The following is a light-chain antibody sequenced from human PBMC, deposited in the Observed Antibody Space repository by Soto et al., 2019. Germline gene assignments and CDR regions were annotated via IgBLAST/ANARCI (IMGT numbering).Light chain of an antibody. CDR3: QQRSNWPQGLT. CDR2: DAS. J-gene: IGKJ4*01. V-gene: IGKV3-11*01. CDR1: QSVSSY. Sequence: EIVLTQSPATLSLSPGERATLSCRASQSVSSYLAWYQQKPGQAPRLLIYDASNRATGIPARFSGSGSGTDFTVTISSLEPEDFAVYYCQQRSNWPQGLTFGGGTKVEIK.